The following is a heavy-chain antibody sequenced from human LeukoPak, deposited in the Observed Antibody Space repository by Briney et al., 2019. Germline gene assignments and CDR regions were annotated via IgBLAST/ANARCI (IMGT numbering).Heavy chain of an antibody. CDR2: IYYSGST. V-gene: IGHV4-39*07. D-gene: IGHD6-13*01. CDR3: AGGGIAAY. Sequence: SETLSLTCTVSGGSISSTSYYWGWIRQPPGKGLEWIGNIYYSGSTYYNPSLKSRVTISIDTSENQFSLKLSSVTAADTAVYYCAGGGIAAYWGQGTLVTVSS. J-gene: IGHJ4*02. CDR1: GGSISSTSYY.